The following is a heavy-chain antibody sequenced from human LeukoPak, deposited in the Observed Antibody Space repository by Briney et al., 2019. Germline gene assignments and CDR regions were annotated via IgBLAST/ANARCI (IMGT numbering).Heavy chain of an antibody. CDR3: ASIYYGSGRTFDY. D-gene: IGHD3-10*01. CDR2: ISSSSSYI. V-gene: IGHV3-21*01. CDR1: GFTFSSYS. Sequence: SGGSLRLSCAASGFTFSSYSMNWVRQAPGKGLEWVSSISSSSSYIYYADSVKGRFTISRDNAKNSLYLQMNSLRAEDTAVYYCASIYYGSGRTFDYWGQGTLVTVSS. J-gene: IGHJ4*02.